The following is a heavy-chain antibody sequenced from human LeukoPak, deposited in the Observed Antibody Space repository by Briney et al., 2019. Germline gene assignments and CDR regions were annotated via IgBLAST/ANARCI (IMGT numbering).Heavy chain of an antibody. V-gene: IGHV3-33*01. CDR2: IWSHGNRK. CDR3: ARDSAADDNDFDV. CDR1: GFSFSSYG. D-gene: IGHD6-25*01. Sequence: GGSLRLSCIPSGFSFSSYGMHWVSQAPGKGLEWVAVIWSHGNRKHHSDSVEGRFAISRDNSKNILYLQMNNLRAEDTALYYCARDSAADDNDFDVWGQGTVVTVSS. J-gene: IGHJ3*01.